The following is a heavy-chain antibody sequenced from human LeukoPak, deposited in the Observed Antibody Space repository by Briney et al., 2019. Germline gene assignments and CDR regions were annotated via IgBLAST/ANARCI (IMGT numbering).Heavy chain of an antibody. D-gene: IGHD3-16*01. CDR2: VKSSGGIT. J-gene: IGHJ4*02. V-gene: IGHV1-46*01. CDR1: GYTFTSYH. Sequence: ASVKVSCKASGYTFTSYHMHWVRQAPGQGLEWMGIVKSSGGITLYAQKFQGRVTVTRDTSTSTVYMELRSLRSEDTAVYYCVREDPNTYFFDFWGQGTLVTVSS. CDR3: VREDPNTYFFDF.